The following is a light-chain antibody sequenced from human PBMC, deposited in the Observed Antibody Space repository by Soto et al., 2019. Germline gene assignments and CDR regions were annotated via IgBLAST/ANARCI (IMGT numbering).Light chain of an antibody. CDR3: QQSYSTPRIT. J-gene: IGKJ5*01. CDR2: STS. Sequence: AIRMTQSPSSFSASTGDRVSITCRASQGVSDSLAWHQQKAGKAPKLLVYSTSTLQSGVASRFSGSGSGTDFTLTISSLQPEDFATYYCQQSYSTPRITFGQGTRLEIK. CDR1: QGVSDS. V-gene: IGKV1-8*01.